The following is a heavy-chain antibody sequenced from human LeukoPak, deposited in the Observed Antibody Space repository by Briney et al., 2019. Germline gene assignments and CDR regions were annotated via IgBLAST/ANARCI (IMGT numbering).Heavy chain of an antibody. CDR3: ASMSGSYSPGNFGY. Sequence: SVKVSCKASGGTFSSYAISWVRQAPGQGLEWMGGIIPIFGTANYAQKFQGRVTITTDESTSTAYMELSSLRSEDTAVYYCASMSGSYSPGNFGYWGQGTLVTVSS. V-gene: IGHV1-69*05. CDR1: GGTFSSYA. J-gene: IGHJ4*02. D-gene: IGHD1-26*01. CDR2: IIPIFGTA.